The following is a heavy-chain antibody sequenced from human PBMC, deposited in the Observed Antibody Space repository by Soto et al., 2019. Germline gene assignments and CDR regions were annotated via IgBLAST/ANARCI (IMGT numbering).Heavy chain of an antibody. V-gene: IGHV3-30-3*01. J-gene: IGHJ3*02. CDR2: ISYDGSNK. D-gene: IGHD3-22*01. CDR1: GFTFSSYA. Sequence: GSLRLSCAASGFTFSSYAMHWVRQAPGKGLEWVTVISYDGSNKYYADSVKGRFTISRDNSTNTLYLKMNCLRAEDTAVYFCARDRSSSFWGLLPKLDAIDIWGQGTMVTVSS. CDR3: ARDRSSSFWGLLPKLDAIDI.